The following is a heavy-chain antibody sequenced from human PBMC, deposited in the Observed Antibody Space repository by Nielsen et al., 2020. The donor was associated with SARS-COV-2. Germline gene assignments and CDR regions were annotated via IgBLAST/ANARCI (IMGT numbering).Heavy chain of an antibody. CDR3: ARAAPTVTLDY. V-gene: IGHV4-34*01. D-gene: IGHD4-17*01. J-gene: IGHJ4*02. Sequence: SETLSLTCAVNGGSFSAYYWSWIRQPPGKGLEWIGEINHSGSTNNNPSLRSRVTISVDKSKNQFSLKLNSVTAADTAIYYCARAAPTVTLDYWGQGRLVSVSS. CDR1: GGSFSAYY. CDR2: INHSGST.